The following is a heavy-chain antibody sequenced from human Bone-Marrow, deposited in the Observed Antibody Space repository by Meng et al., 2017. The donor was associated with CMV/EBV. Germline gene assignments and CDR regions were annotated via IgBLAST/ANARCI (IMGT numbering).Heavy chain of an antibody. CDR2: MNPNSGNT. J-gene: IGHJ6*02. CDR3: ARWEYSSSWYVGYYYYGMAV. V-gene: IGHV1-8*01. CDR1: GYTFTSYD. Sequence: ASVKVSCKASGYTFTSYDINWVRQATGQGLEWMGWMNPNSGNTGYAQKFQGRVTMTRNTSISTAYMELSSLRSEDTAVYYCARWEYSSSWYVGYYYYGMAVWGPGNTVNVSS. D-gene: IGHD6-13*01.